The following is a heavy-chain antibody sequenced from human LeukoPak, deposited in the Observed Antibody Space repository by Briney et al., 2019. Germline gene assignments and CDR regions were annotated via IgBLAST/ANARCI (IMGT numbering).Heavy chain of an antibody. Sequence: PGGSLRLSCAASGFTFRNHAMNWVRQAPGKGLEWVSSISGSSSDIYYADSVKGRFTISRDNSKNTLYLQMNSLRAEDTAVYYCAKSGLSRFDYWGQGTVVTVSS. J-gene: IGHJ4*02. CDR3: AKSGLSRFDY. CDR1: GFTFRNHA. D-gene: IGHD4/OR15-4a*01. CDR2: ISGSSSDI. V-gene: IGHV3-21*04.